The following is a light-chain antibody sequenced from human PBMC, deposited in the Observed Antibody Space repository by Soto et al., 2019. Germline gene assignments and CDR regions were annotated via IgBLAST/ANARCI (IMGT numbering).Light chain of an antibody. CDR3: CSYAGSSTFNVV. Sequence: QSALTQPASVSGSPGQSITISCTGTSSDVGSYNLVSWYQQHPGKAPKLMIYEGSKRPSGVSNRFSGSKSGNTPSLTISGLRAEDEADYYCCSYAGSSTFNVVFGRGTKVTVL. CDR2: EGS. CDR1: SSDVGSYNL. V-gene: IGLV2-23*03. J-gene: IGLJ2*01.